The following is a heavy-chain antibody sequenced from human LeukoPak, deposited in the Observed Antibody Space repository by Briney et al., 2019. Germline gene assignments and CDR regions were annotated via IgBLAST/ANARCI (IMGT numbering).Heavy chain of an antibody. CDR3: AAQPCSGGICYLDY. J-gene: IGHJ4*02. V-gene: IGHV3-30*04. D-gene: IGHD2-15*01. CDR1: GGTFSNYA. CDR2: ISYDGSNE. Sequence: SCKASGGTFSNYAISWVRQAPGKGLEWGAFISYDGSNENIADSVKGRFIISRDNSKNTLYLQMNSLRAEDSAVYYCAAQPCSGGICYLDYWGQGTQVTVSS.